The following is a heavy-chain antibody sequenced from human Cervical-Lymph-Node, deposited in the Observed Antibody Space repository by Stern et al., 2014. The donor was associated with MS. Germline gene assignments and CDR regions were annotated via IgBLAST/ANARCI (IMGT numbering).Heavy chain of an antibody. CDR2: ISNDGNEK. J-gene: IGHJ6*02. D-gene: IGHD2-15*01. CDR1: GFTLRSYG. CDR3: AKDRLFCSGGGCYAMDV. V-gene: IGHV3-30*18. Sequence: VQLVESGGGVVQPGRSLRLSCAASGFTLRSYGMHWVRQAPGKGREWVEVISNDGNEKYYRDSVKGRFTISRDNSKNTLYLQMNSLRTEDTAVYYCAKDRLFCSGGGCYAMDVWGQGTTVTVSS.